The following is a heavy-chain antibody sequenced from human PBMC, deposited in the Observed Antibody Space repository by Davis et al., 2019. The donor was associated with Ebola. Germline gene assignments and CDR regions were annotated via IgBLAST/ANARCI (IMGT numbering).Heavy chain of an antibody. CDR2: INLSVST. D-gene: IGHD3-22*01. CDR3: ARADRITMIVGETGWFDP. V-gene: IGHV4-34*01. J-gene: IGHJ5*02. Sequence: SETLSLTCAVYGGSFSGYYWSWSRQPPGKGLELIGVINLSVSTNYNPSLKSRVTISVDTSKNQFSLKLSSVTAADTAVYYCARADRITMIVGETGWFDPWGQGTLVTVSS. CDR1: GGSFSGYY.